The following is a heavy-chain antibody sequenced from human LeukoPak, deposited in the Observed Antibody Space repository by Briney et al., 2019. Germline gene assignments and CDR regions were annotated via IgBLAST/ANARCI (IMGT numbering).Heavy chain of an antibody. D-gene: IGHD6-19*01. V-gene: IGHV3-23*01. CDR3: AQGYLSGWHPN. Sequence: GETTYYADSVKGRFFISRDSSRNTLYLQLSSLRVEDTAVYYCAQGYLSGWHPNWGQGSLVSVSS. J-gene: IGHJ4*02. CDR2: GETT.